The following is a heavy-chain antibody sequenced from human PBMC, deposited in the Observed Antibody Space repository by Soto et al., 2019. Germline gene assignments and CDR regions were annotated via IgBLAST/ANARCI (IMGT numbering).Heavy chain of an antibody. CDR2: IYYSGST. J-gene: IGHJ3*02. D-gene: IGHD5-18*01. CDR3: ARDVRNTAMGNDAFDI. V-gene: IGHV4-31*03. Sequence: SETLSHTCTVSGGSISSGGYYWSWIRKHPGKGLEWIGYIYYSGSTYYNPSLKSRVTISVDTSKNQFSLKLSSVTAADTAVYYCARDVRNTAMGNDAFDIWGQGTMVTVSS. CDR1: GGSISSGGYY.